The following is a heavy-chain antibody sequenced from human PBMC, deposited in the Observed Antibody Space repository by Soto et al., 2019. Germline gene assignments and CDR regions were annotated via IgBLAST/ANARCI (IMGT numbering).Heavy chain of an antibody. J-gene: IGHJ4*02. D-gene: IGHD3-10*01. CDR3: ARGYFGELLGAYFDY. V-gene: IGHV1-46*01. CDR2: ITPSGGST. Sequence: QVQLVQSGAEVKKPGASVKVSCKASGYTFTSYYMHWVRQAPGQGLEWMGIITPSGGSTSYAQKFQGRVTMTRDTSTSTVYMELSSLRSEDTAVYYCARGYFGELLGAYFDYWGQGTLVTVSS. CDR1: GYTFTSYY.